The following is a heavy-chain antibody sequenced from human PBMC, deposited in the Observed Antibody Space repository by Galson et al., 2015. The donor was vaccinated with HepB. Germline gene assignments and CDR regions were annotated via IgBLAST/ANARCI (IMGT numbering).Heavy chain of an antibody. CDR3: ASLGRAERGWFDP. CDR1: GGTFSSYA. Sequence: SCKASGGTFSSYAISWVRQAPGQGLEWMGGIIPIFGTANYAQKFQGRVTITADESTSTACMELSSLRSEDTAVYYCASLGRAERGWFDPWGQGTLVTVSS. D-gene: IGHD1-1*01. V-gene: IGHV1-69*01. CDR2: IIPIFGTA. J-gene: IGHJ5*02.